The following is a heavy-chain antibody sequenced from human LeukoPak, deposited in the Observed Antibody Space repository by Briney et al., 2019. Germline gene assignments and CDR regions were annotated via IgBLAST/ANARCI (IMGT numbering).Heavy chain of an antibody. V-gene: IGHV3-53*01. CDR3: ARVRTSGGYYIVGYFDY. CDR1: GFTVSGNY. CDR2: IYSGGDI. J-gene: IGHJ4*02. Sequence: GGSLRLSCAASGFTVSGNYMTWVRQAPEKGLEWVSIIYSGGDIYYADSVKGRFTISRDNSKNMLCLQMNSLRAEDTAVYYCARVRTSGGYYIVGYFDYWGQGTLVTVSS. D-gene: IGHD3-10*01.